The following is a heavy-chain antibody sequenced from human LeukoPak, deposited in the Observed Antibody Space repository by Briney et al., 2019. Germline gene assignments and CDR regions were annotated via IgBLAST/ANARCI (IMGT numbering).Heavy chain of an antibody. CDR2: IRYDGSDK. CDR3: AKIGAVAGHFDY. J-gene: IGHJ4*02. Sequence: PGGSLRLSCAASGFTFSRYGMHWVRQAPGKGLEWVAFIRYDGSDKSYADSVKGRFTISRDNSKNTLYLRMNSLRDEDTAMYYCAKIGAVAGHFDYWGQGTLVTVSS. D-gene: IGHD6-19*01. V-gene: IGHV3-30*02. CDR1: GFTFSRYG.